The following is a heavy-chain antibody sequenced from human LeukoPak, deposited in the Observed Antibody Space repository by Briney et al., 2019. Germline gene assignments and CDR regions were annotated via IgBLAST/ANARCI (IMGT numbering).Heavy chain of an antibody. CDR3: ATEVGTPDIRSAFDI. Sequence: PGGSLRLSCVVSGFTFSSYAMSWVRQAPGKGLEWVANINQDGGERNYVDSVKGRFTISRDNAKSSLYLQMNSLRAEDTAVYYCATEVGTPDIRSAFDIWGQGTMVTVSS. D-gene: IGHD2-15*01. V-gene: IGHV3-7*01. CDR1: GFTFSSYA. CDR2: INQDGGER. J-gene: IGHJ3*02.